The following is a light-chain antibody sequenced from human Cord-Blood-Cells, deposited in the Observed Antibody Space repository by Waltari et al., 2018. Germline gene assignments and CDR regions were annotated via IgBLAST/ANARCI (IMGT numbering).Light chain of an antibody. CDR2: DVS. J-gene: IGLJ2*01. CDR1: SSDVGGYNY. V-gene: IGLV2-8*01. Sequence: QSALTQPPSASGSPGQSVTIPCTGTSSDVGGYNYVSWYQQHPGKAPKLMIDDVSKRPSGVPDRFSGSKSGNTASLTISGLQAEDEADYYCSSYASSSNVVFGGGTKLTVL. CDR3: SSYASSSNVV.